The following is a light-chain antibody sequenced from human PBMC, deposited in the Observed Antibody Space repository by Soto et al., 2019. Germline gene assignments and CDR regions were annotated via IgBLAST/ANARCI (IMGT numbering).Light chain of an antibody. CDR2: GAF. CDR3: QQYKNWPPLT. V-gene: IGKV3-15*01. CDR1: QSVTYN. J-gene: IGKJ4*01. Sequence: EIVMTQSPATLSVSPGETATLSCRASQSVTYNLAWYQQKPGQCPQLLIYGAFTRATGIPARFSGSGSGTEFTLTISSLQSEDFAVYYCQQYKNWPPLTFGGGNKVEIK.